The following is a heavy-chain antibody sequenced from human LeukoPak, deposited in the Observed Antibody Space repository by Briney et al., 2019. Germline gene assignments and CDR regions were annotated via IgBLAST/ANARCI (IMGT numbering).Heavy chain of an antibody. D-gene: IGHD3-3*01. CDR2: ISYDGSNK. CDR3: ARGQYYDFWSGYPDAFDI. Sequence: GGSLRLSCAASGFTFGSYAMHWVRQAPGKGLEWVAVISYDGSNKYYADSVKGRFTISRDNSKNTLYLQMNSLRAEDTAVYYCARGQYYDFWSGYPDAFDIWGQGTMVTVSS. V-gene: IGHV3-30*04. CDR1: GFTFGSYA. J-gene: IGHJ3*02.